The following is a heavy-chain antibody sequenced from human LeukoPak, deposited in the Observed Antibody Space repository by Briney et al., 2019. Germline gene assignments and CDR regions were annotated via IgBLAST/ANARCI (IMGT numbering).Heavy chain of an antibody. V-gene: IGHV3-23*01. CDR2: IRSGGGTT. D-gene: IGHD3-10*01. CDR3: ARVTSGY. J-gene: IGHJ4*02. CDR1: GFTFSSNS. Sequence: GGSLRLSCAATGFTFSSNSMSWVRQAPAKGLEWIAVIRSGGGTTYYADSVRGRFTLSRDDSKNTLYLQMNGLRAEDTAIYFCARVTSGYWGQGTLVTVSS.